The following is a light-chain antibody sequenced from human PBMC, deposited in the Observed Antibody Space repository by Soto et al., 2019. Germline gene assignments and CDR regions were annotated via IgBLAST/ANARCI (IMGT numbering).Light chain of an antibody. V-gene: IGKV1-13*02. CDR3: QQFSSYPLT. Sequence: AIQLTQSPPSLYASVGDRVAITCRASQDISSALAWYQQGPGKPPKLLIYDASYLESGVPTRFSGSGFGSDFTLTISSLQPEDFATYFFQQFSSYPLTFGQGTRLEI. J-gene: IGKJ1*01. CDR1: QDISSA. CDR2: DAS.